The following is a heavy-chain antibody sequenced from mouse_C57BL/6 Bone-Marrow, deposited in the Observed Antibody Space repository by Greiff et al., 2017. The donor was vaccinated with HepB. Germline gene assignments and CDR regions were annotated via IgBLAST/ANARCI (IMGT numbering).Heavy chain of an antibody. J-gene: IGHJ4*01. D-gene: IGHD3-2*02. Sequence: EVQLQESGPELVKPGASVKISCKASGYSFTDYNMNWVKQSNGKSLEWIGVINPNYGTTSYNQKFKGKATLTVDQSSSTAYMQLNSLTSEDSAVYYCARSGYTQGYYAMDYWGQGTSVTVSS. V-gene: IGHV1-39*01. CDR2: INPNYGTT. CDR3: ARSGYTQGYYAMDY. CDR1: GYSFTDYN.